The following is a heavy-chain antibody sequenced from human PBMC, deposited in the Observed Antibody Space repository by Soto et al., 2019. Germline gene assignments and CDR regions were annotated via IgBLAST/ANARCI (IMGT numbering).Heavy chain of an antibody. CDR1: GFTFSYYW. CDR3: ARGQWAAFDL. D-gene: IGHD1-26*01. CDR2: IHSDGSST. Sequence: DVQLVESGGGSVQPGGSLSLSCAATGFTFSYYWMHWVRQAPGKGLVWVSRIHSDGSSTTDADSVKGRFTISRDNAKNTLYLQMNSLRAEDTAVYYCARGQWAAFDLWVQGTMVTVAS. V-gene: IGHV3-74*01. J-gene: IGHJ3*01.